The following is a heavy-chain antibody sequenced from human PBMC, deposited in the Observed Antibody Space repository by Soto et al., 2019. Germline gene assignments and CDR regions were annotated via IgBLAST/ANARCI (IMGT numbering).Heavy chain of an antibody. V-gene: IGHV1-69*13. Sequence: PSVKSSGKASGGTFSSDSSSLGRQAPGQGLEWMGGIIPIFGTANYAQKFQGRVTITADESTSTAYMELSSLRSEDTAVYYCANAPGGAMVRGVIGWLAPWGQGTLVTVSS. D-gene: IGHD3-10*01. CDR2: IIPIFGTA. J-gene: IGHJ5*02. CDR3: ANAPGGAMVRGVIGWLAP. CDR1: GGTFSSDS.